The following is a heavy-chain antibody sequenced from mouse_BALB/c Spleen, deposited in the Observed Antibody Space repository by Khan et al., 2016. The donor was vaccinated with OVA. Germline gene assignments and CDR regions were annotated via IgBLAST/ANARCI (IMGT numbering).Heavy chain of an antibody. V-gene: IGHV1-4*01. J-gene: IGHJ2*01. CDR2: INPSTGYT. D-gene: IGHD1-1*01. CDR1: GYTFINYW. Sequence: QVQLKESGAELAKPGASVKMSCKVSGYTFINYWILWIKQRSGQGLEWIGYINPSTGYTEYNQNFKDKATLTADKSSSTAYMQLSSLTSEDSTVYYCARRGLRWDFDYWGQGTTLTVSS. CDR3: ARRGLRWDFDY.